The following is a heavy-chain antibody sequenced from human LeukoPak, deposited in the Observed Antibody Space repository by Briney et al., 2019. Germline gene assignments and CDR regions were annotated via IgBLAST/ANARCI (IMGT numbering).Heavy chain of an antibody. CDR2: TSGSGGSA. D-gene: IGHD2-15*01. CDR1: GFTFSSYA. Sequence: GGSLRLSCAASGFTFSSYAMSWVRQAPGKGLEWVSATSGSGGSAYYADSVKGRFTISRDNSKNTLYLQMNSLRVEDTAVYYCAKGRCSGGSCYGRGFDYWGQGTLVTVSS. CDR3: AKGRCSGGSCYGRGFDY. J-gene: IGHJ4*02. V-gene: IGHV3-23*01.